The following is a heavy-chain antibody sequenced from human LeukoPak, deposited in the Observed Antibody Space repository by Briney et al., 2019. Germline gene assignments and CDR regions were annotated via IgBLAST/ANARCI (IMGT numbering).Heavy chain of an antibody. CDR2: IYTSGST. CDR3: ARDGRDGYNTRAPPYGMDV. J-gene: IGHJ6*02. D-gene: IGHD5-24*01. Sequence: SETLSLTYTVSGGSISSYYWSWIRQPAGKGLEWIGRIYTSGSTNYNPSLKSRVTMSADTSKNQFSLKLSSVTAADTAVYYCARDGRDGYNTRAPPYGMDVWGQGTTVTVSS. CDR1: GGSISSYY. V-gene: IGHV4-4*07.